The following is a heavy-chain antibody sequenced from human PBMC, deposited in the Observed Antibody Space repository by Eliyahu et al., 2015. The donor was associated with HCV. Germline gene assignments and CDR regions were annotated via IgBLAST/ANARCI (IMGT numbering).Heavy chain of an antibody. V-gene: IGHV1-69*01. D-gene: IGHD6-13*01. CDR2: IIPIFGTG. J-gene: IGHJ5*02. CDR3: VLEGGSSGPRWFDP. Sequence: QVQLVQSGAEVKKPESSVKVSCKASGGTFGRHTISWVRQAPGQGLEWMGGIIPIFGTGNYAQKFQGRVTITADESTNTAYMELRSLRFEDTAVYYCVLEGGSSGPRWFDPWGQGTLVTVS. CDR1: GGTFGRHT.